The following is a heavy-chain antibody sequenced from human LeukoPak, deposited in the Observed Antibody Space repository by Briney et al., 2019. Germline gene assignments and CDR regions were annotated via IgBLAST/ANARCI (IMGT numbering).Heavy chain of an antibody. CDR3: ARVRSYGDYSDY. CDR2: ISAYNGNT. Sequence: GASVKVSCKASDYTFTNYGVTWVRQAPGQGLQWMGWISAYNGNTNYAQKFQGRISMTIDTSTTTAYMELRSLRSDDTAIYYCARVRSYGDYSDYWGQGTLVTVSS. J-gene: IGHJ4*02. D-gene: IGHD4-17*01. V-gene: IGHV1-18*04. CDR1: DYTFTNYG.